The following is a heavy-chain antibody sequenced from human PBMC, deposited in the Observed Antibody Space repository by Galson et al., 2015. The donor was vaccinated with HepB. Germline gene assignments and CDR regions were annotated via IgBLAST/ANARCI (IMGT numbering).Heavy chain of an antibody. D-gene: IGHD3-10*01. V-gene: IGHV3-49*03. CDR2: IRRKTYGGTT. Sequence: SLRLSCAGFGFTFGDYALSWFRQAPGKGLEWVGFIRRKTYGGTTEYAASVKGRFIISRDDSKSIAYLQMNSLKTEDTAVYYCNKGSGELYRNGLDVWGQGTTVTVSS. CDR1: GFTFGDYA. CDR3: NKGSGELYRNGLDV. J-gene: IGHJ6*02.